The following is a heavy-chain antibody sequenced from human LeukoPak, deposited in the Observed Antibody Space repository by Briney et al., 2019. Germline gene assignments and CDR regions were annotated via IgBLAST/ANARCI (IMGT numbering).Heavy chain of an antibody. D-gene: IGHD5-12*01. V-gene: IGHV3-53*01. Sequence: PGGSLRLSCAASGFTVSSSYMNWVREAPGKGLEWVSIINSGVNTYYADSVTGRFTISRDNSNNTLYLQMNNLRAEDTPIYYCARHHRGDYDFLDFWGQGTLVTVSS. CDR2: INSGVNT. CDR3: ARHHRGDYDFLDF. J-gene: IGHJ4*02. CDR1: GFTVSSSY.